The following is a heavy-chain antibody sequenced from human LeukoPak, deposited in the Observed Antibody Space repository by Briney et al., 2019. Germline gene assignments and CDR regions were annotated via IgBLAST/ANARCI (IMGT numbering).Heavy chain of an antibody. V-gene: IGHV3-21*04. Sequence: GGSLRLSCAASGFTFSTYTMNWVRQAPGKGLEWVSSITSSSNYIYYADSVRGRFTISRDNSKNSLYLQMNSLRAEDTAVYYCAKDPGYSYGYYYYYYMDVWGKGTTVTVSS. D-gene: IGHD5-18*01. CDR3: AKDPGYSYGYYYYYYMDV. CDR1: GFTFSTYT. J-gene: IGHJ6*03. CDR2: ITSSSNYI.